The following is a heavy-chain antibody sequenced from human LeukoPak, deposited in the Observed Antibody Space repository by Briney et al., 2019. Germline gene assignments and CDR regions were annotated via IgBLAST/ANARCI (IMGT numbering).Heavy chain of an antibody. V-gene: IGHV3-30*18. J-gene: IGHJ4*02. Sequence: GRSLRLSCAASGFTFSSYGMHWVRQAPGKGLEWVAVISYDGSNKYYADSVKGRFTISRDNSKNTLYLQMNSLRAEDTAVYYCAKDQLRRQSKGYFDYWGQGTLVTVSS. D-gene: IGHD1-1*01. CDR2: ISYDGSNK. CDR1: GFTFSSYG. CDR3: AKDQLRRQSKGYFDY.